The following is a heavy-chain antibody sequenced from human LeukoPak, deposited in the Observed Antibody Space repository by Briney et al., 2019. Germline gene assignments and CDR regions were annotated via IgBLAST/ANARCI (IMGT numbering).Heavy chain of an antibody. CDR1: GFTFSNYL. CDR2: ISHSGSSI. J-gene: IGHJ4*02. Sequence: PGGSLRLSCVASGFTFSNYLMNWVRQAPGKGLEWVSGISHSGSSIYYADSVKGRFTISRDNSKNTLYLQMDRLRVEDTAVYYCAMALDYWGLGTLVTVSS. V-gene: IGHV3-23*01. CDR3: AMALDY.